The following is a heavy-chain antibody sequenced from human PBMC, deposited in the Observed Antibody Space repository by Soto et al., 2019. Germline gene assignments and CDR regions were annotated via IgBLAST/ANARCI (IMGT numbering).Heavy chain of an antibody. Sequence: QVQLVQSGAEVKKPGSSVKVSCKASGGTFSSYAISWVRQAPGQGLEWLGGIIPIFGTAHYAQQFQGRVPITADESTSTAYMELSSLRSEDTAVYYCARRSNWNRGYYFDYWGQGTLVTVSA. V-gene: IGHV1-69*12. D-gene: IGHD1-1*01. J-gene: IGHJ4*02. CDR1: GGTFSSYA. CDR2: IIPIFGTA. CDR3: ARRSNWNRGYYFDY.